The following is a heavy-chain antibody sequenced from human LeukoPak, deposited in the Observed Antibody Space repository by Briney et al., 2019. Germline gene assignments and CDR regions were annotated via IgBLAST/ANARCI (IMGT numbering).Heavy chain of an antibody. CDR1: SASLSNYY. J-gene: IGHJ4*02. CDR2: IYYSVNT. Sequence: PSETLSLTCTVSSASLSNYYWSWIRQPPGQGLEWIGYIYYSVNTDYNPSLKSRVTMSVDTSRNQFSLRLTSVTAADTAVYYCARVSDISGYYYYFDYWGQGTLVTVSS. V-gene: IGHV4-59*01. D-gene: IGHD3-22*01. CDR3: ARVSDISGYYYYFDY.